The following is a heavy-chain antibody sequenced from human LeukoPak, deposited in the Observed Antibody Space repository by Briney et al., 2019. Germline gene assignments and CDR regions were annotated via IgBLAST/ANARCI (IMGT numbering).Heavy chain of an antibody. V-gene: IGHV3-74*01. CDR2: ITNDGSST. CDR3: AKDWDDYGDYLPLDY. Sequence: GGSLRLSCAASGLTFSSHWMHWVRQAPGKGLVWVSRITNDGSSTTYADSVKGRFTISRDNSKNTLYLQMTSLRAEDTAVYYCAKDWDDYGDYLPLDYWGQGTLVTVSS. CDR1: GLTFSSHW. J-gene: IGHJ4*02. D-gene: IGHD4-17*01.